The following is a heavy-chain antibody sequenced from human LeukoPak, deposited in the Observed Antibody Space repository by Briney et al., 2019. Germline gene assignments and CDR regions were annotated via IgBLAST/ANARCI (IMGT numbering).Heavy chain of an antibody. CDR1: GFTFSTYW. V-gene: IGHV3-74*01. J-gene: IGHJ4*02. D-gene: IGHD2-21*02. CDR2: INSDGSRT. CDR3: AKDRCRLGDCYFDY. Sequence: GGSLRLSCAASGFTFSTYWMHWVRQAPGKGLVWVSRINSDGSRTTYADSVKGRFTISRDNSKDTLYLQMDSLRAEDTAVYYCAKDRCRLGDCYFDYWGQGTLVTVSS.